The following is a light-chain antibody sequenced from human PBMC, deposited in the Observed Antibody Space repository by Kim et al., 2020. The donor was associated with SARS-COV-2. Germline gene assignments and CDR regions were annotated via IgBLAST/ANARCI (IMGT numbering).Light chain of an antibody. J-gene: IGKJ1*01. V-gene: IGKV3-20*01. CDR1: QSVTSNY. Sequence: SPGERATLSCRASQSVTSNYLAWYQQKPGQAPRLLIYGASIRATGIPDRFSGSGSGTDFTLTISRLDPEDFAVYYCQQYGSSPRTFGQGTKVDIK. CDR3: QQYGSSPRT. CDR2: GAS.